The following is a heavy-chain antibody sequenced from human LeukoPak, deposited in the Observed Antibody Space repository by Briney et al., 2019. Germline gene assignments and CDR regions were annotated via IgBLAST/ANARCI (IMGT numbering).Heavy chain of an antibody. CDR3: ARDGIDDYGGP. CDR1: GYTFTSYG. Sequence: ASVKVSCKASGYTFTSYGISWVRQAPGQGLEWMGIINPSGGSTSYAQKFQGRVTMTRDTSTSTVYMELSSLRSEDTAVYYCARDGIDDYGGPWGQGTLATVSS. D-gene: IGHD4-23*01. CDR2: INPSGGST. J-gene: IGHJ4*02. V-gene: IGHV1-46*01.